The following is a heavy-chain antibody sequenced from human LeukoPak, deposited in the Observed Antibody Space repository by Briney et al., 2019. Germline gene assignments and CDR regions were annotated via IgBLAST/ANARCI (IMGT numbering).Heavy chain of an antibody. J-gene: IGHJ4*02. CDR3: TTMPTKYYDFWSAYNDY. Sequence: RSLRLSCAASGFTFTNAWMNWVRQAPGKGLEWVGRIKSKTDGGTTDYAAPVKGRFTISRDDSKNTLYLQMNSLKTEDTAVYYCTTMPTKYYDFWSAYNDYWGQGTLVTVSS. V-gene: IGHV3-15*07. CDR1: GFTFTNAW. D-gene: IGHD3-3*01. CDR2: IKSKTDGGTT.